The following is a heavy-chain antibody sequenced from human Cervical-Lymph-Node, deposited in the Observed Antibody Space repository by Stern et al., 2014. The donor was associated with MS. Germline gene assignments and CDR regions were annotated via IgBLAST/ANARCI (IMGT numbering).Heavy chain of an antibody. Sequence: LQQSGPVLVKPSQTLSLTCAISGDSVSSNSATWSWIRQSPSRGLEWLGRTYHRSRWYYDYAISVKSRVTISPDTSKNQFSLRLNSVTPEDTAVYYCARDVSSSPDAFDIWGQGTMVIVSS. D-gene: IGHD6-6*01. CDR2: TYHRSRWYY. CDR3: ARDVSSSPDAFDI. CDR1: GDSVSSNSAT. J-gene: IGHJ3*02. V-gene: IGHV6-1*01.